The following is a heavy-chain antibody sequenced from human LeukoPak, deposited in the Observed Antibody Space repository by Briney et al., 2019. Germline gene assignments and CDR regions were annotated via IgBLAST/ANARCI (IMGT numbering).Heavy chain of an antibody. D-gene: IGHD4-17*01. CDR2: IIPIFGTA. CDR3: ARAGLVTTVTTSPYYFDY. V-gene: IGHV1-69*05. CDR1: GGTFSSYA. J-gene: IGHJ4*02. Sequence: GASVKVSCKASGGTFSSYAISWVRQAPGQGLEWMGGIIPIFGTANYAQKFQGGVTITTDESTSTAYMELSSLRSEDTAVYYCARAGLVTTVTTSPYYFDYWGQGTLVTVSS.